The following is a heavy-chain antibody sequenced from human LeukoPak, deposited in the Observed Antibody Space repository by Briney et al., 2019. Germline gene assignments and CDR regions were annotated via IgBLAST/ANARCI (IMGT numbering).Heavy chain of an antibody. V-gene: IGHV4-59*03. Sequence: SETLSLTCTVSGGFISDSYWSWIRQSPGKGLEWIGYIYYNGNTDYNPSLRSRLTMSVDTSKNQFSLKLTSVTAADTALYYCAKGGWSLDIWGQGTMVTVSS. CDR1: GGFISDSY. D-gene: IGHD6-19*01. J-gene: IGHJ3*02. CDR3: AKGGWSLDI. CDR2: IYYNGNT.